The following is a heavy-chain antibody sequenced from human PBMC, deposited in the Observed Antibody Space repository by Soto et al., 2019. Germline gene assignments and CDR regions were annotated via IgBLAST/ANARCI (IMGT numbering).Heavy chain of an antibody. Sequence: SETLSLTSTVSGGSISSSSYYWGWIRQPPGKGLEWIGNIFYSGSTYYNPSLKSRVTISVDTSKNQFSLKLSSVTAADTAVYYCASFVAAYYDSSGYYYNWFDPWGQGTLVTVSS. J-gene: IGHJ5*02. V-gene: IGHV4-39*07. CDR1: GGSISSSSYY. D-gene: IGHD3-22*01. CDR2: IFYSGST. CDR3: ASFVAAYYDSSGYYYNWFDP.